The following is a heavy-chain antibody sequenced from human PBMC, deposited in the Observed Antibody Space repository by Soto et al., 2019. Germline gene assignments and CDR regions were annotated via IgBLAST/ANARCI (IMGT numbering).Heavy chain of an antibody. D-gene: IGHD6-19*01. CDR1: GGSISSSSYY. CDR3: ARHDSSGWYYFDY. Sequence: SESLSLTGTVSGGSISSSSYYWGWILQPPGKGLEWIGSIYYSGSTYYNPSLKSRVTISVDTSKNQFSLKLSSVTAADTAVYYCARHDSSGWYYFDYWGQGTLVTVSS. CDR2: IYYSGST. J-gene: IGHJ4*02. V-gene: IGHV4-39*01.